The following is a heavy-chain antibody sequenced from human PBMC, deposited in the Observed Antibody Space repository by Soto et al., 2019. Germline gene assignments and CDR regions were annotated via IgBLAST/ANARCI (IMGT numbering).Heavy chain of an antibody. V-gene: IGHV1-18*04. CDR1: GYAFSNYG. CDR3: ATSYDSGFDP. CDR2: ISPYNGNT. Sequence: QIQLVQSGAEVKKPGASVRVSCKASGYAFSNYGISWIRQAPGLGLEWMGWISPYNGNTDYAQSLQGRVTMTTDTSTTTAYMELRSLTSDDPAVYYCATSYDSGFDPWGQGTLVTVSS. J-gene: IGHJ5*02. D-gene: IGHD5-12*01.